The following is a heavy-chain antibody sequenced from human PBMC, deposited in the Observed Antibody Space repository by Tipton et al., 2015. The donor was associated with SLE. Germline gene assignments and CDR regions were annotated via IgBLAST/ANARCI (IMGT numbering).Heavy chain of an antibody. D-gene: IGHD3-16*01. J-gene: IGHJ6*03. CDR3: ARDFRGVYMDV. CDR2: IYSGGES. V-gene: IGHV3-53*04. Sequence: GSLRLSCAVSGFSVSSNFMSWVRQAPGKELEWVSVIYSGGESFYADSVKGRFSISRHNSENTLYLQMNSLRDEDTAIYFCARDFRGVYMDVWGKGTTVIVSS. CDR1: GFSVSSNF.